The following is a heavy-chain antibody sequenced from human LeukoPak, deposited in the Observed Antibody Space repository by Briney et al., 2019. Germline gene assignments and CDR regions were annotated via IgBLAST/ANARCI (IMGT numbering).Heavy chain of an antibody. D-gene: IGHD3-3*01. Sequence: PPETLSLTCAVYGGSFSGYYWSWLRQPPGKGLEWIGEINHSGSTNYNPSPKSRVTISVDTSKNQFSLKLSSVTAADTAVYYCARVRDFWSGYWEVWFDPWGQGTLVTVSS. CDR1: GGSFSGYY. CDR3: ARVRDFWSGYWEVWFDP. V-gene: IGHV4-34*01. CDR2: INHSGST. J-gene: IGHJ5*02.